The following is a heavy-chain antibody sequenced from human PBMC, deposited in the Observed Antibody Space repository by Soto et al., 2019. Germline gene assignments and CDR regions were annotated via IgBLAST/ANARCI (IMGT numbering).Heavy chain of an antibody. CDR2: INYSGST. CDR3: ARLSASAGGIHF. Sequence: QVQLQESGPGLVKPSQILSLTCTVSGGSISSGGYYWSWIRQHPGKGLEWIGYINYSGSTHYTPSLRSRVTILADTSDNQCSLNLRSVTAADTAVYYCARLSASAGGIHFWGRGALVTVSS. CDR1: GGSISSGGYY. V-gene: IGHV4-31*03. J-gene: IGHJ4*02. D-gene: IGHD6-13*01.